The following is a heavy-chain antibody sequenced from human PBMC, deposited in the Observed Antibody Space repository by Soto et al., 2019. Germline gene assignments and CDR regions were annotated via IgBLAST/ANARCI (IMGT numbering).Heavy chain of an antibody. CDR3: ARDPNTYYYDSSGFGAFDI. CDR1: GGSFSGYY. Sequence: PSETLCLTCAVYGGSFSGYYLSWIRQPPGKGLEWIGDINHSGSTNYNPSLKSRVTISVDTSKNQFSLKLSSVTAADTAVYYCARDPNTYYYDSSGFGAFDIWGQGTMVTVSS. CDR2: INHSGST. D-gene: IGHD3-22*01. V-gene: IGHV4-34*01. J-gene: IGHJ3*02.